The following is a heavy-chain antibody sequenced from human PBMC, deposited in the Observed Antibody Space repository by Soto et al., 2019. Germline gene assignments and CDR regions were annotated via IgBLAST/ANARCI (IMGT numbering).Heavy chain of an antibody. CDR1: GFTFSSYG. V-gene: IGHV3-30*18. Sequence: GGSLRLSCAASGFTFSSYGMHWVRQAPGKGLEWVAVISYDGSNKYYADSVKGRFTISRDNSKNTLYLQMNSLRAEDMAVYYCAKGSRGDYYGMDVWGQGTTVTVSS. CDR3: AKGSRGDYYGMDV. CDR2: ISYDGSNK. J-gene: IGHJ6*02.